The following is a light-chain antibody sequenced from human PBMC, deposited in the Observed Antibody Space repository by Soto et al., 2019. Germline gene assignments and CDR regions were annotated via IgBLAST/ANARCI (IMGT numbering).Light chain of an antibody. CDR1: QRISNF. CDR2: AAS. V-gene: IGKV1-9*01. J-gene: IGKJ4*01. Sequence: DIQLTQSPSFLSASEGDRVTITCRASQRISNFLAWYQQKPGKAPKLLIYAASTLQSGVPSRFSGSGSGTEFTLTISSLQPEDFATYYCQQLQSYLLTFGGGSKVELK. CDR3: QQLQSYLLT.